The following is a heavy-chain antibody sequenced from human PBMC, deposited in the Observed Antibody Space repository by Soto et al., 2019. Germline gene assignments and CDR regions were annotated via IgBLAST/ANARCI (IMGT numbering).Heavy chain of an antibody. Sequence: VASVKVSCKASGYTFKSYGISWVRQAPGQGLEWMGWISAYNGNTKYAQKLQGRVTMTTDTSTSTAYMELRSLRSDDTAVYYCARESVEKSSDYSGQGTLVTVST. CDR2: ISAYNGNT. CDR3: ARESVEKSSDY. D-gene: IGHD3-3*01. V-gene: IGHV1-18*01. J-gene: IGHJ4*02. CDR1: GYTFKSYG.